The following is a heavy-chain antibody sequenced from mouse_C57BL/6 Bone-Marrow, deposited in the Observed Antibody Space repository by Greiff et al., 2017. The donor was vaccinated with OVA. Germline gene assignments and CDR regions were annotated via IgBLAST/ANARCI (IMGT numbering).Heavy chain of an antibody. D-gene: IGHD2-3*01. CDR3: VYDGPYYYAMDY. V-gene: IGHV1-19*01. J-gene: IGHJ4*01. CDR2: INPYNGGT. Sequence: VQLQQSGPVLVKPGASVKMSCKASGYTFTDYYMNWVKQSHGKSLEWIGVINPYNGGTSYNQKFKGKATLTVDKSSSTAYMELNSLTSDDSAVYYCVYDGPYYYAMDYWGQGTSVTVSS. CDR1: GYTFTDYY.